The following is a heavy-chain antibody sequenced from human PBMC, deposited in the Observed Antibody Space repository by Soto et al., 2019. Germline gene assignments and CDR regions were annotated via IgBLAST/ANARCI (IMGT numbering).Heavy chain of an antibody. D-gene: IGHD2-2*01. CDR1: GVTFTAYA. CDR2: ISGSGGST. CDR3: ATIIIPAATNFY. J-gene: IGHJ4*02. V-gene: IGHV3-23*01. Sequence: EVQLLESGGGLVQPGGSLRLSGAASGVTFTAYAMSWVRQPPGKGLEWVSSISGSGGSTYYADSVKGRLTISSDNSKNTLYLQMNSLRAEDTAVYYCATIIIPAATNFYWGQGTLVTVSS.